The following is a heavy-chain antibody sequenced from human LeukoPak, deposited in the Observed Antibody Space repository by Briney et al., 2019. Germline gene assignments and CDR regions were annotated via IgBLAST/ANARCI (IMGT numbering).Heavy chain of an antibody. Sequence: SETLSLTCTVSGGSISSSSYYWGWIRQPPGKGLEWIGSIYYSGSTYYNPPLKSRVTISVDTSKNQFSLKLSSVTAADTAVYYCARQFRYYDSSGYYSRGYWFDPWGQGTLVTVSS. CDR1: GGSISSSSYY. CDR3: ARQFRYYDSSGYYSRGYWFDP. D-gene: IGHD3-22*01. J-gene: IGHJ5*02. CDR2: IYYSGST. V-gene: IGHV4-39*07.